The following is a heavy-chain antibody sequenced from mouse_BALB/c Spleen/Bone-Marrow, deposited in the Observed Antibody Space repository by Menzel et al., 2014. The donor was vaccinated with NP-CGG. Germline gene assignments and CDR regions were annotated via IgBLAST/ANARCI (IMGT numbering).Heavy chain of an antibody. Sequence: EVQLQQSGPELVKPGASVEVSCKASGYIFTTYNMYWMKQSHGKSLEWIGYIDPYNGDATYNQKFKGKATLTVDKSSSTAYLHLNSLTSEDSAVYYCAKGVVSDYWGQGTTLTVST. V-gene: IGHV1S135*01. CDR3: AKGVVSDY. J-gene: IGHJ2*01. D-gene: IGHD1-1*01. CDR2: IDPYNGDA. CDR1: GYIFTTYN.